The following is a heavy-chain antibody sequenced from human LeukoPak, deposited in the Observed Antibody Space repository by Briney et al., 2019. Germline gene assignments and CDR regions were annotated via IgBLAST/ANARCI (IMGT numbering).Heavy chain of an antibody. CDR2: IYTSGST. CDR3: ATTPQRGYSYGWGTDAFDI. CDR1: GGSISRYC. D-gene: IGHD5-18*01. V-gene: IGHV4-4*07. J-gene: IGHJ3*02. Sequence: SETLSLTCTVSGGSISRYCWSWIRQPAGKGLEWIGRIYTSGSTNYNPSLKSRVTISVDTSKNQFSLKLSSVTAADTAVYYCATTPQRGYSYGWGTDAFDIWGQGTMVTVSS.